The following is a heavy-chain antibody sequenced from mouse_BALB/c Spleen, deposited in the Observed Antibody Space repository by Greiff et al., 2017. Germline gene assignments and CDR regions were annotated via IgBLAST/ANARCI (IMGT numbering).Heavy chain of an antibody. CDR1: GYSFTGYT. Sequence: EVQLQQSGPELVKPGASMKISCKASGYSFTGYTMNWVKQSHGKNLEWIGLINPYNGGTSYNQKFKDKATLTADKSSSTAYMQLSSLTSEDSAVYYCARGYDGYYQFAYWGQGTLVTVSA. V-gene: IGHV1-26*01. J-gene: IGHJ3*01. CDR3: ARGYDGYYQFAY. CDR2: INPYNGGT. D-gene: IGHD2-3*01.